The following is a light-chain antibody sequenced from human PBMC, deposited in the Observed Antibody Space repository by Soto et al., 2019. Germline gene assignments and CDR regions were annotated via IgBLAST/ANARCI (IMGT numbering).Light chain of an antibody. CDR1: QDIRDD. Sequence: DMHITQSPSSLSASVGDRVTIACRASQDIRDDLGWFQQKAGKAPKRLIYGASNLQSGVPSRFSGSGSGTEFTLTISSLQPEDFATYYCLQHFIYPLTFGQGTKVDIK. CDR3: LQHFIYPLT. J-gene: IGKJ1*01. V-gene: IGKV1-17*01. CDR2: GAS.